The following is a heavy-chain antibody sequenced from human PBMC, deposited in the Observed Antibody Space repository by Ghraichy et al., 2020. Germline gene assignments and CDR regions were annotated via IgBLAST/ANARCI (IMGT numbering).Heavy chain of an antibody. D-gene: IGHD2-15*01. J-gene: IGHJ5*02. V-gene: IGHV3-23*01. CDR3: AKGVCKGISCYGGRRSDWFDP. CDR1: GFRFAHYA. CDR2: ISGGTDVT. Sequence: GGSLRLSCTASGFRFAHYAMDWVRQDPGKGLEWVSTISGGTDVTHYADSVKGRFTISRDDSKNTLYLQMNSLRAEDTAIYYCAKGVCKGISCYGGRRSDWFDPRGQGTLVTVSS.